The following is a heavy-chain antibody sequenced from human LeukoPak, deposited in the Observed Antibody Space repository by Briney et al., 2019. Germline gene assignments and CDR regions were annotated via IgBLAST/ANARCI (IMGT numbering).Heavy chain of an antibody. J-gene: IGHJ4*02. CDR2: ISKDGGAT. CDR3: VKHPQDAGLFYYFDS. V-gene: IGHV3-64D*06. Sequence: GGSLRPSCSASGFTFSNYAMYWVRQAPGKGLEYVSAISKDGGATYYADSVKGRFTISRDNSKNTLYLQMSSLRADDTAVYFCVKHPQDAGLFYYFDSWGQGTLVTVSS. D-gene: IGHD2-15*01. CDR1: GFTFSNYA.